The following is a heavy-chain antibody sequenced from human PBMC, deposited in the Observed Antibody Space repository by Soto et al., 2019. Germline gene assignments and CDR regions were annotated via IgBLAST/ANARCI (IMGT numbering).Heavy chain of an antibody. CDR1: GGTFSSYA. V-gene: IGHV1-69*06. J-gene: IGHJ4*02. Sequence: QVRLVQSGAEVKKPGSSVKVSCKASGGTFSSYAISWVRQAPGQGLEWMGGIIPIFGTANYAQKFQGRVTITAAKSTGTAYMELSSLRSEDTAVYYCATSSNLHSSPKDYWGQGTLVTVSS. D-gene: IGHD6-13*01. CDR3: ATSSNLHSSPKDY. CDR2: IIPIFGTA.